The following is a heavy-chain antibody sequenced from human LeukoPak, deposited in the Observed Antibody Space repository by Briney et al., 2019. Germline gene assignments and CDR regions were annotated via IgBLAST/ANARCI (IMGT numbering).Heavy chain of an antibody. CDR1: GFTFSNYD. CDR2: IYSGGST. J-gene: IGHJ2*01. CDR3: ARESTSWYFDL. D-gene: IGHD2-2*01. Sequence: PGGSLRLSCAASGFTFSNYDMHWVRQAPGKGLEWVSVIYSGGSTYYADSVKGRFTISRDNSKNTLYLQMNSLRAEDTAVYYCARESTSWYFDLWGRGTLVTVSS. V-gene: IGHV3-53*01.